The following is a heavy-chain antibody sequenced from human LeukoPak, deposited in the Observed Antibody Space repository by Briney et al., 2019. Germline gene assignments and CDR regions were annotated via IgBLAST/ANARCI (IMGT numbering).Heavy chain of an antibody. CDR2: ISDGGVRT. CDR1: GFAFSSYA. J-gene: IGHJ4*02. D-gene: IGHD2-21*01. Sequence: GGSLRLSCAASGFAFSSYAMSWVRQAPGKGLDWVSGISDGGVRTYYADSVKGRFSISRDNSKNTLYLQMNSLRAEDTAVYYCAKDAPEGIVVVNLLDYWGQGTLVTVSS. V-gene: IGHV3-23*01. CDR3: AKDAPEGIVVVNLLDY.